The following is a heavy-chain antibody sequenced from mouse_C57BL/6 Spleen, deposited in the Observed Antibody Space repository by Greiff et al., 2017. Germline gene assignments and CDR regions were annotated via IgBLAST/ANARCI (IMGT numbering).Heavy chain of an antibody. CDR3: ARDYYGSSGMDY. V-gene: IGHV5-9*01. Sequence: EVMLVESGGGLVKPGGSLKLSCAASGFTFSSYTMSWVRQTPEKRLEWVATISGGGGNTYYPDSVKGRFTISRNNAKNTLYLQMSRLRSEDTALYYCARDYYGSSGMDYWGQGTSVTVSS. J-gene: IGHJ4*01. D-gene: IGHD1-1*01. CDR2: ISGGGGNT. CDR1: GFTFSSYT.